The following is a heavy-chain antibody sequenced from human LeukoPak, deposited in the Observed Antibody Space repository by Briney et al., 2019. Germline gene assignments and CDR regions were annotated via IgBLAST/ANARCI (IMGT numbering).Heavy chain of an antibody. CDR3: ATLIGDPDFYYFDY. J-gene: IGHJ4*02. CDR2: IYPGDSDT. CDR1: GYSFTSYW. Sequence: GESLKISCTTSGYSFTSYWIGWVRQMPGKGLEWMGIIYPGDSDTRYSPSFQGQVTISADKSISTAYLQWSSLKASDTAMYCCATLIGDPDFYYFDYWGQGTLVTVSS. D-gene: IGHD3-3*01. V-gene: IGHV5-51*01.